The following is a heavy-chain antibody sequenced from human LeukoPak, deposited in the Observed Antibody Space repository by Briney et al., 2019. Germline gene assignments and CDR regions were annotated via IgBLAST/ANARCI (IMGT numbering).Heavy chain of an antibody. CDR2: FDPEDGET. CDR1: GYTLTELS. Sequence: ASVKVSCKVSGYTLTELSMHWVRQAPGKGLEWMGGFDPEDGETIYAQKFQGRVTMTEDTSTDTAYMELSSLRSEDTAVYYCATIRAASYYYYYYYYMDVWGKGTTVTVSS. V-gene: IGHV1-24*01. CDR3: ATIRAASYYYYYYYYMDV. D-gene: IGHD1-26*01. J-gene: IGHJ6*03.